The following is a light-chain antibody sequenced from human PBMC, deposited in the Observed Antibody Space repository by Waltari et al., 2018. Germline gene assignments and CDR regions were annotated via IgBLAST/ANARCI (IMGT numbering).Light chain of an antibody. J-gene: IGKJ1*01. CDR1: HDITNY. CDR3: LQHTDYPRT. V-gene: IGKV1-17*03. CDR2: AAS. Sequence: DIQMTQSPSVVSASVGDRVIITCRASHDITNYLAWFQQKPGKVPKRLIYAASALQSGVPSRFCGRGSGTEFTLTISGLQPEDFATYYCLQHTDYPRTFGQGTKVEVK.